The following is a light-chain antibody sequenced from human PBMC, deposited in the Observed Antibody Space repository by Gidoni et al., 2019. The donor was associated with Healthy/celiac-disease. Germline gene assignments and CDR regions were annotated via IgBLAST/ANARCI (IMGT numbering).Light chain of an antibody. Sequence: EILFTQSPATLSLSPVERPTLPCSASQSVSSYIAWYQQKPGQDPRLLIYDASNRATGIQARLGGRGLGKDLILTIRSLELEDFEVYYCQKSRNRPCTFGGGTKVEIK. CDR3: QKSRNRPCT. CDR1: QSVSSY. J-gene: IGKJ4*02. CDR2: DAS. V-gene: IGKV3-11*01.